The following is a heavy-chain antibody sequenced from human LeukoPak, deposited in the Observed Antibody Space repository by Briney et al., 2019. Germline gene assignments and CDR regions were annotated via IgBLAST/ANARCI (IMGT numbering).Heavy chain of an antibody. Sequence: GRSLRLSCAASGFTFSSYGMHWVRQAPGKGLEWVAVISYDGSNKYYADSVNGRLTISRDNTKNTLYLQMNSLRAEETAVYYCARGGGVWLSTARYWGKGTLVTVSS. CDR1: GFTFSSYG. CDR3: ARGGGVWLSTARY. J-gene: IGHJ4*02. CDR2: ISYDGSNK. V-gene: IGHV3-30*03. D-gene: IGHD3-9*01.